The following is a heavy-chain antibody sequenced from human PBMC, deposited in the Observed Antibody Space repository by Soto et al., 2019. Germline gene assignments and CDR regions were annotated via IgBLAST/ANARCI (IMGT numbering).Heavy chain of an antibody. CDR2: IYYSGST. V-gene: IGHV4-39*01. CDR1: GGSISSSSYY. CDR3: ASSRRYYDILTGYSPEGYYFDY. J-gene: IGHJ4*02. D-gene: IGHD3-9*01. Sequence: SETLSLTCTVSGGSISSSSYYWGWIRQPPGKGLEWIGSIYYSGSTYYNPSLKSRVTIPVDTSKNQFSLKLSSVTAADTAVYYCASSRRYYDILTGYSPEGYYFDYWGQGTLVTVSS.